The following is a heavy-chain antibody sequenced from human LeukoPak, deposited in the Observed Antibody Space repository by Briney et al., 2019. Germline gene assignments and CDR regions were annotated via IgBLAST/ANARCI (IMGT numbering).Heavy chain of an antibody. CDR2: ISSSSSHI. CDR3: ARDRAGYNWVDY. CDR1: GFTFNRHS. V-gene: IGHV3-48*01. J-gene: IGHJ4*02. D-gene: IGHD5-24*01. Sequence: GGSLRLSCVGSGFTFNRHSMNWVRQAPGKGMEWISYISSSSSHIYYSDYVKGRFTISRDNAKNSVYLQMNSLRAEDTAVYFCARDRAGYNWVDYWGQGTLVSVSS.